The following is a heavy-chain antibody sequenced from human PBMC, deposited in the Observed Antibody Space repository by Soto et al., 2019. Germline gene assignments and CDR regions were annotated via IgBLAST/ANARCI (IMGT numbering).Heavy chain of an antibody. V-gene: IGHV4-59*01. CDR1: GGSINSYY. D-gene: IGHD5-18*01. Sequence: SETLSLTCTVSGGSINSYYWSWIRQPPGKGLEWIGYIYYSGSTNYNPSLKSRVTISVDTSKNQFSLKLSSVTAADTAVYYCARDTGYSYGYNYYYGMDVWGQGTTVTVSS. CDR3: ARDTGYSYGYNYYYGMDV. CDR2: IYYSGST. J-gene: IGHJ6*02.